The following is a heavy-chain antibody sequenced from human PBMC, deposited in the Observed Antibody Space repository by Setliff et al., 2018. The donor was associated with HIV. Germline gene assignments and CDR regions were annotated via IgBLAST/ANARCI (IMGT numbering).Heavy chain of an antibody. V-gene: IGHV4-61*02. CDR1: GDSMTSGSYY. CDR2: VTVNGAT. CDR3: SRGPPFDR. Sequence: ASETLSLTCTVSGDSMTSGSYYWTWIRQPAGKRLEWIGRVTVNGATEYNPSLQSRVTISVDTSENQFSLKVTSETAADTATYYCSRGPPFDRWGRGTLVTVSS. J-gene: IGHJ2*01.